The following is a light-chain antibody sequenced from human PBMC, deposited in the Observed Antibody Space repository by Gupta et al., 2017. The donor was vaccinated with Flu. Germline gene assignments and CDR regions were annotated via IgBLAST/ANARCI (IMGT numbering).Light chain of an antibody. CDR1: QSVSSY. CDR3: QQRSSWPRT. Sequence: PATLSLSPGERATLSCGASQSVSSYFAWYQQKPGQAPRLLIYDASNRATGIPARFSGGGSGTDFTLTISSLEPEDFAVYYCQQRSSWPRTFGQGTKVEIK. V-gene: IGKV3-11*01. CDR2: DAS. J-gene: IGKJ1*01.